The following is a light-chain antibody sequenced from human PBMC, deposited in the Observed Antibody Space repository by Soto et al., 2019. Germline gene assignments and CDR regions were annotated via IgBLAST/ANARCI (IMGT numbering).Light chain of an antibody. J-gene: IGKJ1*01. V-gene: IGKV3-20*01. CDR3: QQYGSSRT. Sequence: EIVMTESPATLAVSPEEGATLACRASHGIGTALAWYQQKPGKTGRLLMYGASSRATGIPDRFSGSGSGTDFTLTISTLEPEDFAGYYCQQYGSSRTFGQGTK. CDR2: GAS. CDR1: HGIGTA.